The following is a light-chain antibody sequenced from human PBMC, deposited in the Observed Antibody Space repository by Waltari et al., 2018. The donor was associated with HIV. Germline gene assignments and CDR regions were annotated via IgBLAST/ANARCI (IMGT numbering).Light chain of an antibody. CDR2: DNN. CDR1: SSNLGAGFD. Sequence: QSVLTQPPSVSGAPGQRVSISCTGSSSNLGAGFDAQWYQQPPGAAPRLLIYDNNNRPSGVPGRFSGSRSGTSASLAITGLQADDEADYYCQSFDSGLTAVVFGGGTKLTVL. J-gene: IGLJ2*01. V-gene: IGLV1-40*01. CDR3: QSFDSGLTAVV.